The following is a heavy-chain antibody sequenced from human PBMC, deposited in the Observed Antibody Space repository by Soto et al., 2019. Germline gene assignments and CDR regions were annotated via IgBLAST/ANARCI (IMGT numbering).Heavy chain of an antibody. D-gene: IGHD2-15*01. CDR1: GFSFSVYG. CDR3: AAWAEGATEVH. Sequence: QLQLVESGGGVAQPGRSLRLSCETSGFSFSVYGMHWVRQAPGKGLEWVAVIWYDASKQFYAASVEGRFTISRDNAKAKLYLHMNSLRAEDTAVYYCAAWAEGATEVHWGQGTLVTVSS. CDR2: IWYDASKQ. J-gene: IGHJ4*02. V-gene: IGHV3-33*01.